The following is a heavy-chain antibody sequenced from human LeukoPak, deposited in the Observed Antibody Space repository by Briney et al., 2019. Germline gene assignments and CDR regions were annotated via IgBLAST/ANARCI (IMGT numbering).Heavy chain of an antibody. V-gene: IGHV1-2*02. CDR3: ARERGVQLERKPDH. Sequence: GASVKVSCKASGYTFTDYYMHWVRQAPGQGLEWMGWINPYTGGTNYAQKFQGRVTMPRDSSISTAYMELSSLTSDDTAVYYCARERGVQLERKPDHWGQGTLVTVSS. CDR2: INPYTGGT. D-gene: IGHD1-1*01. J-gene: IGHJ4*02. CDR1: GYTFTDYY.